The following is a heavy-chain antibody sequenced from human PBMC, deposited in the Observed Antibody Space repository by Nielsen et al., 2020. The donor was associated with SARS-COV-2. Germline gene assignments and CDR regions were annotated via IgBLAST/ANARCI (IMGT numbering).Heavy chain of an antibody. Sequence: GESLKISCAASGSTFSSYEMNWVRQAPGKGLEWVSYISSSGSTIYYADSVKGRFTISRDNAKNSLYLQMNSLRAEDTAVYYCARVPYYDFWSGYYIDGMDVWGQGTTVTVSS. CDR1: GSTFSSYE. CDR3: ARVPYYDFWSGYYIDGMDV. CDR2: ISSSGSTI. D-gene: IGHD3-3*01. V-gene: IGHV3-48*03. J-gene: IGHJ6*02.